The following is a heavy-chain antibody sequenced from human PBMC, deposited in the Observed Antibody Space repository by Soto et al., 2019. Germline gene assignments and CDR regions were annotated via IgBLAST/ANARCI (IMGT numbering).Heavy chain of an antibody. J-gene: IGHJ4*02. CDR2: ISYDGSSI. CDR1: GFTISSYG. D-gene: IGHD2-2*01. V-gene: IGHV3-64*02. CDR3: AARSCGRTSCFHFEY. Sequence: GGPMILSCTASGFTISSYGRSWVRQTPGKGLEYVSAISYDGSSIYYADSVKGRFTISRDNSKNTLYLQMGSLRSEDMAVYHCAARSCGRTSCFHFEYWGRGTLVTVSS.